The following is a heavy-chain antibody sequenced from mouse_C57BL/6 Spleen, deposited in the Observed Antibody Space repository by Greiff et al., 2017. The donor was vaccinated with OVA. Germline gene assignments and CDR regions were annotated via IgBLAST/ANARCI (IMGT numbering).Heavy chain of an antibody. CDR1: GFTFSNYW. Sequence: EVKLEESGGGLVQPGGSMKLSCVASGFTFSNYWMNWVRQSPEKGLEWVAQIRLKSDNYATHYAESVKGRFTISRDDSKSSVYLQMNNLRAEDTGIYYCTEILFITTVGYFDVWGTGTTVTVSS. V-gene: IGHV6-3*01. D-gene: IGHD1-1*01. J-gene: IGHJ1*03. CDR3: TEILFITTVGYFDV. CDR2: IRLKSDNYAT.